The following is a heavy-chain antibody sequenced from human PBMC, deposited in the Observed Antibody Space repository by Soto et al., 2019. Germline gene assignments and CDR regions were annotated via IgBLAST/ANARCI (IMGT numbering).Heavy chain of an antibody. CDR2: ISSSSSYT. Sequence: PGGSLRLSCAASGFTFSYYYMSWVRQAPGKGLEWVSYISSSSSYTNYADSVKGRFTISRDNAKNSLYLQMNSLRAEDTAVYYCARAGGSSYFDYWGQGTLVTVSS. V-gene: IGHV3-11*06. CDR1: GFTFSYYY. J-gene: IGHJ4*02. D-gene: IGHD1-26*01. CDR3: ARAGGSSYFDY.